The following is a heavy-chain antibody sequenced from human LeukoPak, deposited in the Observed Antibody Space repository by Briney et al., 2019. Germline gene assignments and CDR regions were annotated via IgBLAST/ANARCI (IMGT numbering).Heavy chain of an antibody. CDR1: GYTFTSYG. D-gene: IGHD6-19*01. J-gene: IGHJ4*02. CDR2: ISGYNANT. V-gene: IGHV1-18*01. Sequence: ASVKVSCKSSGYTFTSYGISWVRQAPGQGLAWMGWISGYNANTNYGQKFQGRVTMTIDTSTTTVYMELRSLRSDDTAVYYCARPRVAGSFDYWGQGTLVTVSS. CDR3: ARPRVAGSFDY.